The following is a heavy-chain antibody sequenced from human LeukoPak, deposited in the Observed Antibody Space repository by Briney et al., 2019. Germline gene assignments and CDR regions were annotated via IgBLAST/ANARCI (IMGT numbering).Heavy chain of an antibody. CDR2: IYPGDSDT. CDR1: GYIFTTYW. V-gene: IGHV5-51*01. CDR3: ARQAAAGIYYFDY. J-gene: IGHJ4*02. Sequence: GESLKISCKGSGYIFTTYWIAWVRQMPGKGLEWMGIIYPGDSDTRYSPSFQGQVTISADKSISTAYLQWSSLKASDTAMYYCARQAAAGIYYFDYWGQGTLVTVSS. D-gene: IGHD6-13*01.